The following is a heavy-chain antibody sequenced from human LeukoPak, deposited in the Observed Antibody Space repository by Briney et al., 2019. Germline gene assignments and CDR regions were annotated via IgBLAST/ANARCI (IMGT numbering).Heavy chain of an antibody. CDR3: ARAAPRDVNSRAAAGILDY. Sequence: PSVKVSCKASGGTFSSYAISWVRQAPGQGLEWMGGIIPIFGTANYAQKFQGRVTITTDESTSTAYMELSSLRSEDTAVYYCARAAPRDVNSRAAAGILDYCGQGTLVTVSS. J-gene: IGHJ4*02. D-gene: IGHD6-13*01. CDR1: GGTFSSYA. CDR2: IIPIFGTA. V-gene: IGHV1-69*05.